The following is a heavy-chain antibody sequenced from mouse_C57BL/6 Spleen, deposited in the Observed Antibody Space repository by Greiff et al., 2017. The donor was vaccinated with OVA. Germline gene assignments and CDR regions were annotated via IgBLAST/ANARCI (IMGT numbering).Heavy chain of an antibody. J-gene: IGHJ2*01. V-gene: IGHV1-4*01. CDR2: INPSSGYT. D-gene: IGHD2-4*01. CDR1: GYTFTSYT. Sequence: VQLQQSGAELARPGASVKMSCKASGYTFTSYTMHWVKQRPGQGLEWIGYINPSSGYTKYNQKFKDKATLTADKSSSTAYMQLSSLTSEDSAVYYCARSLIYYDYDEVDYWGQGTTLTVSS. CDR3: ARSLIYYDYDEVDY.